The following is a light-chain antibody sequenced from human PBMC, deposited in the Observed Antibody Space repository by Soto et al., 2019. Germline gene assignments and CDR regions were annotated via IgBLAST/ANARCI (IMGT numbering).Light chain of an antibody. J-gene: IGKJ5*01. CDR3: QYYSSSLSIT. CDR2: GVS. Sequence: EIVLTQSPGTLSLSPGERATLSCRASQSVRSTYLAWYQQKPGQAPRLLIHGVSSRATGIPDRFSGSGSGTDFTLTISRLEPEDFAVYYCQYYSSSLSITFGQGTRLDIK. CDR1: QSVRSTY. V-gene: IGKV3-20*01.